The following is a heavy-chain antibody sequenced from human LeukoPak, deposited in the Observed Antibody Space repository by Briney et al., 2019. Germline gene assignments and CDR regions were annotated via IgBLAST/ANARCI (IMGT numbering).Heavy chain of an antibody. Sequence: GGSLRLSCEVSGFVFRNCEMNWVRQAPGEGLEWLSYTSSSGDTRYYADSVKGRFTISRDNARSSLYLQMNSLRVEGTAVYYCACDRRDNWNLDYWGQGTLVIVSS. J-gene: IGHJ4*02. D-gene: IGHD1-1*01. CDR3: ACDRRDNWNLDY. CDR2: TSSSGDTR. CDR1: GFVFRNCE. V-gene: IGHV3-48*03.